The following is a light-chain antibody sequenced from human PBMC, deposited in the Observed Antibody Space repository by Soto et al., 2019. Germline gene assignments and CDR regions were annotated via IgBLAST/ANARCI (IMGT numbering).Light chain of an antibody. Sequence: QSVLTQPPSVSGTPGQRVTISCSGSSSNIGRNDVYWYQQLPGTAPKLLIYRNNQRPSGVPDRFSGSRSGTSASLAISGLRSGDEADYYCAAWDDGLSGRLFGGGTKLTV. J-gene: IGLJ3*02. CDR1: SSNIGRND. V-gene: IGLV1-47*01. CDR3: AAWDDGLSGRL. CDR2: RNN.